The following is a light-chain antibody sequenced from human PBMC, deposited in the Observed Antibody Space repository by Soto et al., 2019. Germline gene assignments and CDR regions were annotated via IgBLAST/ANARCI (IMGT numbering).Light chain of an antibody. J-gene: IGLJ2*01. CDR2: EVI. Sequence: QSVLTQPASVSGSPGQSITISCTGTSSDIGGYDYVSWYRQHPGKAPKLLIYEVIHRPAGVSNRFSGSKSGNTASLTISGLQADDEADYYCSSYTSRSIVVFGGGTKLTVL. CDR3: SSYTSRSIVV. CDR1: SSDIGGYDY. V-gene: IGLV2-14*01.